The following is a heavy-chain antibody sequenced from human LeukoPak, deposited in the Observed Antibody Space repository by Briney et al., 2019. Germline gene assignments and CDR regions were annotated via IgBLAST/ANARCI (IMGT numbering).Heavy chain of an antibody. CDR3: ARARSIAAAGTGFDY. V-gene: IGHV4-39*07. Sequence: SETLSLTCTVSGGSISSSSYYWGWIRRPPGKGLEWIGSIYYSGSTYYNPSLKSRVTISVDTSKNQFSLKLSSVTAADTAVYYCARARSIAAAGTGFDYWGQGTLVTVSS. J-gene: IGHJ4*02. CDR2: IYYSGST. D-gene: IGHD6-13*01. CDR1: GGSISSSSYY.